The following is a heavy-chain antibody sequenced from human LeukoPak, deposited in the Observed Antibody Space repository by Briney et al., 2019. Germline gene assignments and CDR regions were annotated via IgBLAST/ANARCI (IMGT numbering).Heavy chain of an antibody. CDR1: GFTFSNHQ. D-gene: IGHD3-10*01. CDR3: ARWNYDSGSWVLDY. J-gene: IGHJ4*02. V-gene: IGHV3-7*05. Sequence: GGSLRLSCAGSGFTFSNHQMNWVRRAPGKGQEWVAKIKQDGGEKHYVDSVKGRFTISRDNAKNSLYLQMNSLRVEDTAMYYCARWNYDSGSWVLDYWGQGTLVTVSS. CDR2: IKQDGGEK.